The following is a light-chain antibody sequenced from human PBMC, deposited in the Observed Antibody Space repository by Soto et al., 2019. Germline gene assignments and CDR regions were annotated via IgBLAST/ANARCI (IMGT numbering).Light chain of an antibody. CDR1: QSVSSN. CDR3: QQYKNWPPLT. CDR2: GSF. V-gene: IGKV3-15*01. Sequence: EIVMTQSPATLSVSPGERATLSCRASQSVSSNLAWYQQKPGQAPRLLIYGSFTRATGIQARFSGSGSGTEFTLTISSLQSEDFAVYYGQQYKNWPPLTFGGGTKVEIK. J-gene: IGKJ4*01.